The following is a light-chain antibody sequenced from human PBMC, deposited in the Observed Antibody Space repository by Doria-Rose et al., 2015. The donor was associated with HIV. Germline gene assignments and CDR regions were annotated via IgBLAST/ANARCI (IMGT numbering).Light chain of an antibody. CDR1: QDISNS. J-gene: IGKJ2*01. CDR2: GAS. Sequence: DIRLTQSPSSLSASVGDRVTITCRASQDISNSLDWYQQIPGKAPKLLVYGASRLETGVPSSFGGSGSGTDYTLTISSLQPEDFANYYCQQYYTTPMYTGGQGTKRESK. CDR3: QQYYTTPMYT. V-gene: IGKV1-NL1*01.